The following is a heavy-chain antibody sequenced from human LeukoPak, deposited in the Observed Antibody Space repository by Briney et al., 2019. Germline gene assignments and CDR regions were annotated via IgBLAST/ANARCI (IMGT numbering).Heavy chain of an antibody. J-gene: IGHJ4*02. CDR3: AKGSSGGDY. CDR1: GFTFSSYG. D-gene: IGHD2-15*01. CDR2: ISDNGRST. V-gene: IGHV3-23*01. Sequence: GGSLRLSCAASGFTFSSYGMSWVRQAPGTALEWVSGISDNGRSTYYADSVKGRFTISRDNSKNTLYLQMNSLRAEDTAIYYCAKGSSGGDYWGQGTLVTVSS.